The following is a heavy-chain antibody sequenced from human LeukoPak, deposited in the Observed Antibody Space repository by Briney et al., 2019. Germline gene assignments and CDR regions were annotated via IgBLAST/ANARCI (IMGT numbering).Heavy chain of an antibody. V-gene: IGHV1-18*01. CDR3: ARQRADYYYYYMDV. Sequence: VASVNVSCKASGYTFTSYGISWVRQAPGQGLEWIGWISAYNGNTNYAQKLQGRVTMTTDTSTSTAYMELRSLRSDDTAVYYCARQRADYYYYYMDVWGKGTTVTVSS. CDR2: ISAYNGNT. J-gene: IGHJ6*03. D-gene: IGHD1-26*01. CDR1: GYTFTSYG.